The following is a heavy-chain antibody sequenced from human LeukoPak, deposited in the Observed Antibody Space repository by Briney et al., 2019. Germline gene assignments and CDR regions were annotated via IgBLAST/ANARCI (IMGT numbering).Heavy chain of an antibody. CDR3: ARDVVSGWYRGWFDP. J-gene: IGHJ5*02. Sequence: ASVKVSRKASGYTFTSYAMHWVRQAPGQRLEWMGWVNGSNGNTKYSQKFQGRVTMTRDTSTSTVYMELSSLRSEDTAVYYCARDVVSGWYRGWFDPWGQGTLVTVSS. V-gene: IGHV1-3*01. CDR1: GYTFTSYA. CDR2: VNGSNGNT. D-gene: IGHD6-19*01.